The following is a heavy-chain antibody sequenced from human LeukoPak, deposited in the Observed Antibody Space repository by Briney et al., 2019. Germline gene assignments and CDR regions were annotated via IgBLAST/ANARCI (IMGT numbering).Heavy chain of an antibody. CDR1: GFTFRSYS. Sequence: GGSLRLSCAASGFTFRSYSMDWVRQAPGKGLEWVSSITGSSSYIYYADSVKGRFTISRDNAENSLFLQMNSLRPEDTAVYFCAIGRLKGGETFDAWGQGTLVTVSS. CDR3: AIGRLKGGETFDA. D-gene: IGHD3-16*01. J-gene: IGHJ4*02. V-gene: IGHV3-21*04. CDR2: ITGSSSYI.